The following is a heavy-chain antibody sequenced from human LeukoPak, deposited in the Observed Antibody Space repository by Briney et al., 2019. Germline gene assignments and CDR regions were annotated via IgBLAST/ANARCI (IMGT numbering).Heavy chain of an antibody. CDR1: GDSVSSNSVA. V-gene: IGHV6-1*01. J-gene: IGHJ3*02. CDR2: TYYRSKWYN. CDR3: VRDSDADRDAFDI. Sequence: SQTLSLTCAIPGDSVSSNSVAWNWIRQSPSRGLEWLGRTYYRSKWYNDYAVSVKSRITINPDTSKNQFSLHLNSVTPEDTAVYYCVRDSDADRDAFDIWGQGTMVTVSS.